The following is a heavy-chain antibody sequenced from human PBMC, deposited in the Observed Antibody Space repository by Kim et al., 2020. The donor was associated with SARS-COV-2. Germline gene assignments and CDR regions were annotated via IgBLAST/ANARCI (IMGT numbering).Heavy chain of an antibody. D-gene: IGHD2-2*01. Sequence: GGSLRLSCAASGFTFSGSAMHWVRQASGKGLEWVGRIRSKANSYATAYAASVKGRFTISRDDSKNTAYLQMNSLKTEDTAVYYCTRPIFYCSSTSCGNDYWGQGTLVTVSS. CDR2: IRSKANSYAT. CDR3: TRPIFYCSSTSCGNDY. CDR1: GFTFSGSA. V-gene: IGHV3-73*01. J-gene: IGHJ4*02.